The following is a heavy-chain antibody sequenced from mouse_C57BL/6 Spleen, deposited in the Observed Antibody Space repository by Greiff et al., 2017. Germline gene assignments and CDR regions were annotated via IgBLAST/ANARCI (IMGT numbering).Heavy chain of an antibody. Sequence: EVQLQQSGPELVKPGASVKISCKASGYTFTDYYMNWVKQSPGKSLEWIGDINPNNGGTSYNQKFKGKATLTVDKSSSTAYMELRSLTSEDSAVYYCARLLRGKNYFDYWGQGTTLTVSS. J-gene: IGHJ2*01. CDR1: GYTFTDYY. CDR3: ARLLRGKNYFDY. CDR2: INPNNGGT. D-gene: IGHD1-1*01. V-gene: IGHV1-26*01.